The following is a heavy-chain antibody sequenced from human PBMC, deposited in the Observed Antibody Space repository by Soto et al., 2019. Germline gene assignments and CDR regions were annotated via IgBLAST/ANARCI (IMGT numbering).Heavy chain of an antibody. V-gene: IGHV1-18*01. Sequence: ASVKVSFKASCYTFPIYGISCVRQAPGQGLEWMGWISAYNGNTNYAQKLQGRVTMTTDTSTSTAYMELRSLRSDDTAVYYCARDSSDSSGWYNWFDPWGQGTLVTVSS. CDR3: ARDSSDSSGWYNWFDP. J-gene: IGHJ5*02. CDR1: CYTFPIYG. D-gene: IGHD6-19*01. CDR2: ISAYNGNT.